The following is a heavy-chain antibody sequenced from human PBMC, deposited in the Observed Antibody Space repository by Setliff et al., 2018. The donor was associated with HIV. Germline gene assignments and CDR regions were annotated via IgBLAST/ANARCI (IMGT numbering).Heavy chain of an antibody. CDR2: IYPGDSDI. V-gene: IGHV5-51*01. D-gene: IGHD3-10*01. CDR1: GYSFTNYW. J-gene: IGHJ3*02. Sequence: PGESLKISCKGSGYSFTNYWIGWVRQMPGKGLEWMGFIYPGDSDIRYSPSFQGQVTISADKSISTAYLQWSSLRASDTTMYYCARVSRNLYGHLDGFDIWGHGTMVTVSS. CDR3: ARVSRNLYGHLDGFDI.